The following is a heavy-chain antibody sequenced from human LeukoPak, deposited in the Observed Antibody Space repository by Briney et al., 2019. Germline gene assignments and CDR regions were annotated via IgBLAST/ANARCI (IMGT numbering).Heavy chain of an antibody. V-gene: IGHV4-61*02. Sequence: SETLSLTCTVSGGSISSGSYYWSWIRQPAGKGLEWIGRIYTSGSTNYNPSLKSRVTISVDTSKNQFSLKLSSVTAADTAVYYCARGFDILTGYNYYYMDVWSKGTTVTVSS. CDR1: GGSISSGSYY. D-gene: IGHD3-9*01. CDR3: ARGFDILTGYNYYYMDV. J-gene: IGHJ6*03. CDR2: IYTSGST.